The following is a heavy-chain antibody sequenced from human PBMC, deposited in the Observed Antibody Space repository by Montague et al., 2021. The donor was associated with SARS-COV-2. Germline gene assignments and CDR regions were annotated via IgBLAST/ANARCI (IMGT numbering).Heavy chain of an antibody. D-gene: IGHD3-10*01. CDR3: ARAPGGYYYYYYMDV. CDR2: IGTAGDT. CDR1: GFTFSSYD. V-gene: IGHV3-13*04. Sequence: SLSLSWSASGFTFSSYDMHWVRQATGKGLEWVSAIGTAGDTYYPGSVKGRFTISRENAKNPLYLQMNSLRAGDTAVYYCARAPGGYYYYYYMDVWGKGTTVTVSS. J-gene: IGHJ6*03.